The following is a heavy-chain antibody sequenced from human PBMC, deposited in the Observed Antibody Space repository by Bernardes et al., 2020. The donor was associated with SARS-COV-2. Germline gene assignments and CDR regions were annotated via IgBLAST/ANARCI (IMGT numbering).Heavy chain of an antibody. Sequence: GDSLKISCKGSGYSFTSYWIGWVRQMPGKGLEWMGIIYPGDSDTRYSPSFQGQVTISADKSISTAYLQWSSLKASDTAMYYCARWAVVAATPGINYYYGMDVWGQGTTVTVSS. J-gene: IGHJ6*02. CDR3: ARWAVVAATPGINYYYGMDV. CDR2: IYPGDSDT. V-gene: IGHV5-51*01. D-gene: IGHD2-15*01. CDR1: GYSFTSYW.